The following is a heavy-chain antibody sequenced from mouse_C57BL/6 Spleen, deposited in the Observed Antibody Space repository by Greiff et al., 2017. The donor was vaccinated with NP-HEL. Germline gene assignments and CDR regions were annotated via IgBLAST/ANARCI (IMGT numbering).Heavy chain of an antibody. CDR2: IYPGSGST. CDR3: ARESIPATVPYFDY. Sequence: QVQLQQPGAELVKPGASVKMSCTASGYTFTSYWITWVKQRPGHGLEWIGDIYPGSGSTTYNEKFTGKATLTVDTSSSTAYMQLSSLTSEDSAVYYCARESIPATVPYFDYWGQGTTLTVSS. J-gene: IGHJ2*01. D-gene: IGHD1-1*01. CDR1: GYTFTSYW. V-gene: IGHV1-55*01.